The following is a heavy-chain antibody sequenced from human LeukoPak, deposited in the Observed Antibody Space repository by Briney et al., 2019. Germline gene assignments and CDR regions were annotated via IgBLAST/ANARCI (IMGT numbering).Heavy chain of an antibody. Sequence: GASVTVSCKASGYTFTSYAMHWVRQAPGQRLEWMGWINAGNGNTKYSQKFQGRVTITRDTSASTAYMELSSLRSEDTAVYYCARDHDYYDSSGYYYWYFDLWGRGTLVTVSS. J-gene: IGHJ2*01. D-gene: IGHD3-22*01. V-gene: IGHV1-3*01. CDR2: INAGNGNT. CDR3: ARDHDYYDSSGYYYWYFDL. CDR1: GYTFTSYA.